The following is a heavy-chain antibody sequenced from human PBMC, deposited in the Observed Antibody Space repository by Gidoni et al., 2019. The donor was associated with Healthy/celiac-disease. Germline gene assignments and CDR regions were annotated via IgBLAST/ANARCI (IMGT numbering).Heavy chain of an antibody. V-gene: IGHV3-23*01. CDR2: ISGSGGST. CDR1: GFTFSSYA. Sequence: EVQLLESGGGLVQPGGSLRLSCAASGFTFSSYAMSWVRQAPGKGLEWVSAISGSGGSTYYADSVKGRFTISRDNSKNTLYLQMNSLRAEDTAVYYCAKEVTYYGSGAGAFDIWGQGTMVTVSS. J-gene: IGHJ3*02. D-gene: IGHD3-10*01. CDR3: AKEVTYYGSGAGAFDI.